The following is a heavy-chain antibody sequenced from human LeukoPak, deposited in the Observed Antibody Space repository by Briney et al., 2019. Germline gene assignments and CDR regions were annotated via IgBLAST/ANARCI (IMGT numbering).Heavy chain of an antibody. CDR2: IIPIFGIA. V-gene: IGHV1-69*04. J-gene: IGHJ6*02. Sequence: SVKVSCKASGDTFSSYAISWVRQAPGQGLEWMGRIIPIFGIANYAQTFQGRVTITADKSTSTAYMELRRLRSQCTAVYDCAIDLVGDSPDYYYGMDVWGQGTTVTVSS. CDR1: GDTFSSYA. CDR3: AIDLVGDSPDYYYGMDV. D-gene: IGHD4-17*01.